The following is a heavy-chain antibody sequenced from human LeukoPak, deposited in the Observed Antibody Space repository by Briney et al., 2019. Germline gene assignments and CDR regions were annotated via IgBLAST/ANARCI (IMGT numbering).Heavy chain of an antibody. D-gene: IGHD5-12*01. CDR1: GGTFSSYA. Sequence: SVKVSCTASGGTFSSYAISWVRQAPGQGLEWMGGIIPIFASATYAQNSQGRVTVTADESTSTAYMKLSSLRSEDTAVYYCAIHPYDYWYFDLWGRGTLVTVSS. J-gene: IGHJ2*01. CDR2: IIPIFASA. CDR3: AIHPYDYWYFDL. V-gene: IGHV1-69*13.